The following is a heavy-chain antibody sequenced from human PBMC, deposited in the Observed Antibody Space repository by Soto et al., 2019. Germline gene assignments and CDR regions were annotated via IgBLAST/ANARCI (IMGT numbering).Heavy chain of an antibody. CDR1: GFTFDDYG. Sequence: GGSLRLSCAASGFTFDDYGMSWVRQAPGKGLEWVSGINWNGGSTGYADSVKGRFTISRDNAKNSLYLQMNSLRAEDTALYYCARGYDYDLSNYYGMDVWGQGTTVTVYS. CDR2: INWNGGST. V-gene: IGHV3-20*04. CDR3: ARGYDYDLSNYYGMDV. J-gene: IGHJ6*01. D-gene: IGHD4-17*01.